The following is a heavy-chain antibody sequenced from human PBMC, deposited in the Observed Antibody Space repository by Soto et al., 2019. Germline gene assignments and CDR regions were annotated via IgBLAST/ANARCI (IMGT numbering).Heavy chain of an antibody. V-gene: IGHV3-30-3*01. CDR2: ISYDGSNK. D-gene: IGHD3-3*01. CDR1: GFTFSSYA. J-gene: IGHJ5*02. CDR3: ARDWSGPSLINWFDP. Sequence: GGSLRLSCAASGFTFSSYAMHWARQAPGKGLEWVAVISYDGSNKYYADSVKGRFTISRDNSKNTLYLQMNSLRAEDTAVYYCARDWSGPSLINWFDPWGQGTLVTVSS.